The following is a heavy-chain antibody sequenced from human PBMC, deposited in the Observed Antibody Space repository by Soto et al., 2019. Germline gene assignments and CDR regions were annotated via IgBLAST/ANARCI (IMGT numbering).Heavy chain of an antibody. J-gene: IGHJ4*02. CDR3: VKGEYYYDSSGYYPFDY. V-gene: IGHV3-64D*06. Sequence: PGGSLRLSCAASGFTFSSYAMSWVRQAPGKGLEYVSSISTNGGSTHYADSVKGRFTISRDNSKNTQYLQMSSLRADDTAVYYCVKGEYYYDSSGYYPFDYWGQGTLVTVS. CDR2: ISTNGGST. D-gene: IGHD3-22*01. CDR1: GFTFSSYA.